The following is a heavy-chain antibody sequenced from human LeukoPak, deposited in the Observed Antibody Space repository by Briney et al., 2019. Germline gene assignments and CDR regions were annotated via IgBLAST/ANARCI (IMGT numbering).Heavy chain of an antibody. D-gene: IGHD6-19*01. V-gene: IGHV3-30*18. J-gene: IGHJ4*02. CDR2: ISYDGSNK. CDR3: AKDALIAVAGFFDY. Sequence: GRSLRLSCAASGFIFGSYGMHWVRQAPGKGLEWVAVISYDGSNKYYADSVKGRFTISRDNSKNTLYLQMNSLRAEDTAVYYCAKDALIAVAGFFDYWGQGTLVTVSS. CDR1: GFIFGSYG.